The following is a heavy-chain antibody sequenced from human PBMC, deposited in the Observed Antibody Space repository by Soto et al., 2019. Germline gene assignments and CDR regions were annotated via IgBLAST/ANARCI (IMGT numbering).Heavy chain of an antibody. CDR3: AADYYYDSSGPAGDY. Sequence: PGASLKISCKGSGYSFTSYWISWVRRMPGKGLEWMGRIDPSDSYTNYSPSFQGHVTISADKSISTAYLQWSSLKASDTAMYYCAADYYYDSSGPAGDYWGQGTLVTVSS. CDR2: IDPSDSYT. CDR1: GYSFTSYW. D-gene: IGHD3-22*01. J-gene: IGHJ4*02. V-gene: IGHV5-10-1*01.